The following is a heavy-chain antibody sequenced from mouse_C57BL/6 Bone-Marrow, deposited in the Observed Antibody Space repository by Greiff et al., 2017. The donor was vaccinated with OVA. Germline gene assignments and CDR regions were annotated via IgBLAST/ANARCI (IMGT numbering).Heavy chain of an antibody. Sequence: VQLQQSGAELARPGASVKLSCKASGYTFTSYGISWVKQRTGQGLEWIGEIYPRSGNTYYNEKFKGKATLTADKSSSTAYMELRSLTSEYSAVYFCAIDYGSSWYYFDYWGQGTTLTVSS. CDR2: IYPRSGNT. V-gene: IGHV1-81*01. D-gene: IGHD1-1*01. CDR1: GYTFTSYG. J-gene: IGHJ2*01. CDR3: AIDYGSSWYYFDY.